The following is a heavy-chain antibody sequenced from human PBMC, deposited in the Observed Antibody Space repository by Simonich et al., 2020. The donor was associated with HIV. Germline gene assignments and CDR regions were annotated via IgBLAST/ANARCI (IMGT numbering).Heavy chain of an antibody. CDR1: GFTFSSYA. Sequence: EVQLLESGGGLVQPGGSLRLSCAASGFTFSSYAMSWVRQVPGKGLGWVPVIRGSGGSTNYADSVKGRVTISRDNSKNTLYLQMNSLRAEDTAVYYCAKDRYYNFWSGYYDYWGQGTLVTVSS. V-gene: IGHV3-23*01. CDR2: IRGSGGST. CDR3: AKDRYYNFWSGYYDY. D-gene: IGHD3-3*01. J-gene: IGHJ4*02.